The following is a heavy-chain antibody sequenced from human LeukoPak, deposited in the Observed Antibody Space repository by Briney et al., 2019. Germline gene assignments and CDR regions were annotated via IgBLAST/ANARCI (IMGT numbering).Heavy chain of an antibody. CDR3: ARGGWEPLDY. J-gene: IGHJ4*02. CDR2: IKQDGSEK. D-gene: IGHD1-26*01. Sequence: GGSLTLSCAASGFTFSSYWMTWVRQAPGKGLEWVANIKQDGSEKYYVDSVKGRFTISRDNAKNSLYLQMNSLRAEDTAVYHCARGGWEPLDYWGQGILVTVSS. V-gene: IGHV3-7*01. CDR1: GFTFSSYW.